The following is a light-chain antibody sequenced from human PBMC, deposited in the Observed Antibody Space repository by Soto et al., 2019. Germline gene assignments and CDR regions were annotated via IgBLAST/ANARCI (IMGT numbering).Light chain of an antibody. CDR3: QQYGGSPLT. V-gene: IGKV3-20*01. J-gene: IGKJ4*01. CDR1: QSVSSIY. Sequence: EIVLTQAPGTLSLSPGESATLSCRASQSVSSIYLAWYHQKPGQAPGFLIYGASSRATGIPDRFSGSGSGTDFTLTISRLEPEDFAVYYCQQYGGSPLTFGGGTKVEIK. CDR2: GAS.